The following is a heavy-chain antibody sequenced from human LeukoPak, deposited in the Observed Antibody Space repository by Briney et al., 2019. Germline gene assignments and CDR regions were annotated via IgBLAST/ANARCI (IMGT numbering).Heavy chain of an antibody. Sequence: GESLKISCKGSGYRFTSYWIGWVRQMPGKGLEWMGIIYPDDSDTRYSPSFQGQVTISVDKSISTAYLQWSSLKASDTAMYYCAKLGAYSSSWYGFCDYWGQGTLVTVSS. V-gene: IGHV5-51*01. CDR3: AKLGAYSSSWYGFCDY. D-gene: IGHD6-13*01. CDR2: IYPDDSDT. CDR1: GYRFTSYW. J-gene: IGHJ4*02.